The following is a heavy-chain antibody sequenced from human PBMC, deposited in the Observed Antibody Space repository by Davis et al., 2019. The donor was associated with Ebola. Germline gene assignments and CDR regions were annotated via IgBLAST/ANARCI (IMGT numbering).Heavy chain of an antibody. CDR1: GFTFSGYG. CDR3: ARVSLATRNYYGLDV. D-gene: IGHD5-12*01. Sequence: PGGSLRLSCVVSGFTFSGYGMQWVRQAPGKGLEWVTHISNDGSNKDYADSVKGRFTISRENSQNTLYLQINSLRAEDTAVYYCARVSLATRNYYGLDVWGEGTTVTVSS. J-gene: IGHJ6*04. V-gene: IGHV3-30*04. CDR2: ISNDGSNK.